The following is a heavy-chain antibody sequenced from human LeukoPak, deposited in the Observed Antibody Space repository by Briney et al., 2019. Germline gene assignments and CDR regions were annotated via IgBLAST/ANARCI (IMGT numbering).Heavy chain of an antibody. CDR2: ISSSSSYI. J-gene: IGHJ3*02. D-gene: IGHD3-3*01. CDR3: AKVIFSSSPRAFDI. V-gene: IGHV3-21*04. Sequence: GGSLRLSCAASGFTFSSYSMNWVRQAPGEGLEWVSSISSSSSYIYYADSVKGRFTISRDNSKNTLYLQMNSLRAEDTAVYYCAKVIFSSSPRAFDIWGHGTMVTVSS. CDR1: GFTFSSYS.